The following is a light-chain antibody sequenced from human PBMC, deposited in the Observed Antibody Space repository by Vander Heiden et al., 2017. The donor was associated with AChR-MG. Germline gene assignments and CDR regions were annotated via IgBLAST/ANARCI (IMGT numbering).Light chain of an antibody. Sequence: EIVMTQSPATLSVSPGERATLSCRASQSVSSNLAWYQQKPGRAPRRLIYGASTRATGIPARCRGSGSGTEFTLTISSVQSEDCAVYYWQQYNNWPRTFGQGTKVEIK. CDR1: QSVSSN. CDR3: QQYNNWPRT. J-gene: IGKJ1*01. V-gene: IGKV3-15*01. CDR2: GAS.